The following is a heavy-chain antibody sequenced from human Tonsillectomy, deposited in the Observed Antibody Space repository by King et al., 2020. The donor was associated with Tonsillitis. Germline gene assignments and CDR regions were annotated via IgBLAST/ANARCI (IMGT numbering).Heavy chain of an antibody. CDR1: GGSISINSYY. J-gene: IGHJ6*03. D-gene: IGHD3-10*01. V-gene: IGHV4-39*01. CDR2: LYYSGST. Sequence: LQLQESGPGLVKPSETLSLKCTVSGGSISINSYYWGWIRQPPGKGLEWIGSLYYSGSTDHHPSLKSRVTISVDTSKNQVSLKLTSVTAADTGVDYCARLGYGSYSEYYDIDVWGTGTTVTVSS. CDR3: ARLGYGSYSEYYDIDV.